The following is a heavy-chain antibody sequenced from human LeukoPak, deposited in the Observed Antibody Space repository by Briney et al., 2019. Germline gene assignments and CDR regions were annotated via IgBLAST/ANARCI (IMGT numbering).Heavy chain of an antibody. V-gene: IGHV4-30-4*01. CDR1: GGSISSGDYY. CDR3: PRGDYYYGMDV. Sequence: SETLSLTCTVSGGSISSGDYYWSWIRQPPGKGLEWIGYIYYSGSTYYNPSLKSRVTISVDTSKNQFSLKLSSVTAADTAVYYCPRGDYYYGMDVWGQGTTVTVSS. J-gene: IGHJ6*02. CDR2: IYYSGST.